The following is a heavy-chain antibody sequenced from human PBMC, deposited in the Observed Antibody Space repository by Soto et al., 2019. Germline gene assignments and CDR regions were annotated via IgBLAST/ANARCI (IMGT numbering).Heavy chain of an antibody. Sequence: EVQLVESGGALVQPGGSLRLSCAASGFTFSNYWMYWVRQAPGKGLVWVSRLDSEGGNTLYADSVKGRFTISRANARNRPHLRTETVRGEETSVYYSATGRGRVMNSVIVINANHMGVWGEETTVTVS. CDR3: ATGRGRVMNSVIVINANHMGV. V-gene: IGHV3-74*01. J-gene: IGHJ6*03. CDR2: LDSEGGNT. CDR1: GFTFSNYW. D-gene: IGHD3-16*01.